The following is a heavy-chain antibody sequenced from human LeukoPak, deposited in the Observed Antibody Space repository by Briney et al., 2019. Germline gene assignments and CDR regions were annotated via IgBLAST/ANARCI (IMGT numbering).Heavy chain of an antibody. Sequence: SQTLSLTCALSGDSFSSNSAGWNWIRQAPLRGLEWLGRTYYRSKWYNDYAVSVKSRITINPDTSKNQFSLQLNSVTPEDTAVYFCARFAGGHFDYWGQGTLVAVSS. CDR2: TYYRSKWYN. CDR1: GDSFSSNSAG. CDR3: ARFAGGHFDY. J-gene: IGHJ4*02. V-gene: IGHV6-1*01. D-gene: IGHD2-8*02.